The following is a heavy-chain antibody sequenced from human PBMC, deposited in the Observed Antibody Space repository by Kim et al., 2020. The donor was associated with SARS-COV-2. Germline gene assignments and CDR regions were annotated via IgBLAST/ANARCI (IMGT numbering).Heavy chain of an antibody. CDR1: GGSISSSNW. CDR3: ARSESSSWFDYYYYGMDV. D-gene: IGHD6-13*01. V-gene: IGHV4-4*02. CDR2: IYHSGST. J-gene: IGHJ6*02. Sequence: SETLSLTCAVSGGSISSSNWWCWVRQPPGKGLEWVGEIYHSGSTNYNPSLKSRVTISVDKSKNQFSLKLSSVTAADTAVYYCARSESSSWFDYYYYGMDVWGQGTTVTVSS.